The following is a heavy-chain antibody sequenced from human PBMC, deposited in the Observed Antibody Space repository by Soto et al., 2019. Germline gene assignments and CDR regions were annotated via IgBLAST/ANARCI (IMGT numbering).Heavy chain of an antibody. D-gene: IGHD6-13*01. CDR2: IYYSGST. V-gene: IGHV4-59*01. J-gene: IGHJ4*02. Sequence: SEALSLTCTVSGGSISSYYWSWIRQPPGKGLEWIGYIYYSGSTNYNPSLKSRVTISVDTSKNQFSLKLSSVTAADTAVYYCARTAAGTGFDYWGQGTLVTVSS. CDR1: GGSISSYY. CDR3: ARTAAGTGFDY.